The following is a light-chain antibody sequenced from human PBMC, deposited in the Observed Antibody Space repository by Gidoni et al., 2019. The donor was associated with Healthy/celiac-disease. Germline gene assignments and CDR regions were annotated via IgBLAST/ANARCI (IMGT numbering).Light chain of an antibody. CDR3: QQYNSYSIT. J-gene: IGKJ5*01. V-gene: IGKV1-5*03. CDR1: QSISSW. CDR2: KAS. Sequence: DIQMTQSLSTLSASVGDRVTITCRASQSISSWLAWYQQKPGKAPKLLIYKASSLESGVPSRFSGSGSGTEFTLTISSLQPDDFATYYCQQYNSYSITFGQXTRLEIK.